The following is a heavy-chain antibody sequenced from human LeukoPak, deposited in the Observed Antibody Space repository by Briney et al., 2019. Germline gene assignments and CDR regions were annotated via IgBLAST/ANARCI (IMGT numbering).Heavy chain of an antibody. CDR1: GFTFSSYE. CDR2: ISSSGSTI. CDR3: AGDPHGGSGSDPHDAFDI. J-gene: IGHJ3*02. V-gene: IGHV3-48*03. Sequence: SGGSLRLSCAASGFTFSSYEMNWVRQAPGKGLEWVSYISSSGSTIYYADSVKGRFTISRDNAKNSLYLQMNSLRAEDTAVYYCAGDPHGGSGSDPHDAFDIWGQGTVVTVSS. D-gene: IGHD1-26*01.